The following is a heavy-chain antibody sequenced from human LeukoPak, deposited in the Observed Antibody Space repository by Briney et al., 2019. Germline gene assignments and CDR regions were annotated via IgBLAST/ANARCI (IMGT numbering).Heavy chain of an antibody. Sequence: PGGSLRLSCAASGFTFDDYAMHWVRQAPGKGLEWVSGISWNSGSIGYADSVKGRFTISRDTAKNSLYLQMNSLRAEDTALYYCATQYSKYDYYYYYMDVWGKGTTVTVSS. V-gene: IGHV3-9*01. CDR1: GFTFDDYA. CDR2: ISWNSGSI. CDR3: ATQYSKYDYYYYYMDV. J-gene: IGHJ6*03. D-gene: IGHD4-11*01.